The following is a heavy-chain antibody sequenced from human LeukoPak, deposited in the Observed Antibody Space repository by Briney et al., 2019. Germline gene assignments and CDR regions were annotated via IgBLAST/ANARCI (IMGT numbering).Heavy chain of an antibody. V-gene: IGHV3-53*04. CDR2: IYSGGTT. CDR3: ARVYNYVFDY. D-gene: IGHD3-10*02. Sequence: GGSLRLSCAASGLTVSTNCMTWVRQAPGKGLEWVSTIYSGGTTYYADSVMGRFTISRHNSRNTLYLQMNSLRAEDTAVYYCARVYNYVFDYWGQGTLVTVSS. J-gene: IGHJ4*02. CDR1: GLTVSTNC.